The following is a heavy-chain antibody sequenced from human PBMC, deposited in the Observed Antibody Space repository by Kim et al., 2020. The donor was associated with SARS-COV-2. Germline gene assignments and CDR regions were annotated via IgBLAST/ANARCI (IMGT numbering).Heavy chain of an antibody. CDR3: ARVPPSSGWEKYFGD. J-gene: IGHJ4*02. Sequence: VSVNGRFTLSRDNSKNTLYLQMNSRRVEDTAGYYCARVPPSSGWEKYFGDWGQGTLVTVSS. V-gene: IGHV3-30*07. D-gene: IGHD6-19*01.